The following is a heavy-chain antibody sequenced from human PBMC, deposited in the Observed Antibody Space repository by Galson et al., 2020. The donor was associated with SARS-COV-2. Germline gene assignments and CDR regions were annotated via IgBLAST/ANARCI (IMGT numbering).Heavy chain of an antibody. CDR3: ARDYRFTIFLESYYYMDV. CDR2: ISNSVSP. CDR1: GGSINGGNFY. J-gene: IGHJ6*03. D-gene: IGHD3-3*01. Sequence: SETLSLTCPVSGGSINGGNFYWRWIRQHPGKGLEWTGDISNSVSPNYNPALNSRIIISLDTSKNQFSLRLRSVTAADTAVYYCARDYRFTIFLESYYYMDVWGRGTTVNVTS. V-gene: IGHV4-31*03.